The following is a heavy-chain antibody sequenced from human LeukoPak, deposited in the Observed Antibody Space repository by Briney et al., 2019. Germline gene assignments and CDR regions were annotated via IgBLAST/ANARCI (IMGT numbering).Heavy chain of an antibody. V-gene: IGHV4-34*01. CDR3: ARGVSMVRPYYYYAMDV. J-gene: IGHJ6*02. CDR1: GGSFSGYY. CDR2: INHSGST. Sequence: SETLSLTCAVYGGSFSGYYWSWIRQPPGKGLEWIGEINHSGSTNYNPSLKSRVTISVDTSKNQFSVKLSSVTAADTAVYYCARGVSMVRPYYYYAMDVWGQGTTVTVSS. D-gene: IGHD3-10*01.